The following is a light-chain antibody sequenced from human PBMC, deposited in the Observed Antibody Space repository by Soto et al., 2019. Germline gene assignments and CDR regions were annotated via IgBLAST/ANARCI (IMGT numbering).Light chain of an antibody. CDR2: SND. J-gene: IGLJ2*01. CDR1: SSNIGSNT. CDR3: AAWDDSLNGVV. Sequence: QSVLTQPPSASGTPGQRVTISCSGSSSNIGSNTVSWYQQLPGTAPKLLIYSNDQRPSGVPDRFSASKSGTSASLAISGLQSEDEDDYYYAAWDDSLNGVVFGGGTKLTVL. V-gene: IGLV1-44*01.